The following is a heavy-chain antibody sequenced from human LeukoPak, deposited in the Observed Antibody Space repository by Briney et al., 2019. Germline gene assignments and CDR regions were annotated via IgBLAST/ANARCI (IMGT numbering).Heavy chain of an antibody. CDR1: GGSLSGYR. Sequence: SETLSLTCEVYGGSLSGYRWTWIRQPPGKGLEWIGEVDHSGSTTYTSSLEGRVTITADNSKNQFSLSLTSVTAADTAVYYCARVFGYYYYYLDVWVKGTTVTVSS. V-gene: IGHV4-34*01. J-gene: IGHJ6*03. CDR2: VDHSGST. CDR3: ARVFGYYYYYLDV. D-gene: IGHD3-10*01.